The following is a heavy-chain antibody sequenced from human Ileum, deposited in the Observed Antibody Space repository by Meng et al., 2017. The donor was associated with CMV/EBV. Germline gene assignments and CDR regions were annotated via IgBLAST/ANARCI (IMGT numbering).Heavy chain of an antibody. CDR1: GGSVSSGSDY. J-gene: IGHJ6*02. V-gene: IGHV4-61*01. CDR3: ARGRYDFWSGYQTNNFHYGMDV. CDR2: IYYSGST. D-gene: IGHD3-3*01. Sequence: SETLSLTCTVSGGSVSSGSDYWSWIRQPPGKGLEWIGYIYYSGSTNYNSSLKSRVTISVDTSKNQFSLRLSSVTAADTAVYYCARGRYDFWSGYQTNNFHYGMDVWGQGTTVTVSS.